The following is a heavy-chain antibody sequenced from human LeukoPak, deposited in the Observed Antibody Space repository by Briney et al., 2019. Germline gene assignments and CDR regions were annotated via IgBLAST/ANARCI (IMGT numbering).Heavy chain of an antibody. J-gene: IGHJ6*03. CDR3: ARGPLPHMDV. V-gene: IGHV3-30*02. CDR2: IRYDGSNK. Sequence: GGSLRLSCAASGFTFSNYEMHWVRQAPGKGLEWVAFIRYDGSNKYYADSVKGRFTISRDNSKNTLYLQMNSLRAEDTAVYYCARGPLPHMDVWGKGTTVTVSS. D-gene: IGHD1-26*01. CDR1: GFTFSNYE.